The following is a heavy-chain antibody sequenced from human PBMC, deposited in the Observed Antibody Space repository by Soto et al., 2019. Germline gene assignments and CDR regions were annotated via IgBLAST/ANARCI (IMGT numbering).Heavy chain of an antibody. J-gene: IGHJ4*02. Sequence: ASVKVSCKASGYTFITYAMHWVRQAPGQRLEWMGWINAGNGNTKYSQKFQGRVSITRDTSASTAYMELSSLRSEDTAVNYCARGIIVGGWYPYYFDYWGQGTLVTVSS. D-gene: IGHD6-19*01. CDR2: INAGNGNT. CDR1: GYTFITYA. CDR3: ARGIIVGGWYPYYFDY. V-gene: IGHV1-3*01.